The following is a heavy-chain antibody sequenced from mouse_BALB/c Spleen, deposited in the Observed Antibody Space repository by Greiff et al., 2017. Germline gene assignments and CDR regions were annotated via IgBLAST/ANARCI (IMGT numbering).Heavy chain of an antibody. D-gene: IGHD1-1*01. Sequence: VKLQESGAELAKPGASVKMSCKASGYTFTSYWMHWVKQRPGQGLEWIGYINPSTGYTEYNQKFKDKATLTADKSSSTAYMQLSSLTSEDSAVYYCARRDYGSSPFAYWGQGTLVTVSA. CDR2: INPSTGYT. CDR1: GYTFTSYW. J-gene: IGHJ3*01. V-gene: IGHV1-7*01. CDR3: ARRDYGSSPFAY.